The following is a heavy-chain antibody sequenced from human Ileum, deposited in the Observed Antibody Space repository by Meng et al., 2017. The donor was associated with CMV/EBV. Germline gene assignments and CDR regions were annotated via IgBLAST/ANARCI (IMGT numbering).Heavy chain of an antibody. D-gene: IGHD1-26*01. J-gene: IGHJ6*02. Sequence: ASAKVSCKASEYSFTDYYIHWVRQAPGQGLEWMGLMNPHSGDTSYAQKFQGRVTMTRDTSITTAYMELSRVRSDDTAVYFCAREEVALVFGIYHNYGMDVWGQGTTVTVSS. CDR1: EYSFTDYY. V-gene: IGHV1-2*02. CDR3: AREEVALVFGIYHNYGMDV. CDR2: MNPHSGDT.